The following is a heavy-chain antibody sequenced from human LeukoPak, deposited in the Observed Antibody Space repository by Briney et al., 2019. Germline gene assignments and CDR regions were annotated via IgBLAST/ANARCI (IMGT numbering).Heavy chain of an antibody. CDR3: AKDRGKGDIVVVPAAPDY. CDR2: IRYDGSNK. Sequence: PGGSLRLSCAASGFTFSSYGMHWVRQAPGKGLEWVAFIRYDGSNKYYADSVKGRFTISRDNSKNTLYLQMNSLRAEDTAVYYCAKDRGKGDIVVVPAAPDYWGQGTLVTVSS. CDR1: GFTFSSYG. D-gene: IGHD2-2*01. J-gene: IGHJ4*02. V-gene: IGHV3-30*02.